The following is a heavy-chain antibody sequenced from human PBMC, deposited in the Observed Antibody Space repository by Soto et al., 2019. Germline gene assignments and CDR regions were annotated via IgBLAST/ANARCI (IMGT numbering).Heavy chain of an antibody. CDR1: GFTLNTHA. J-gene: IGHJ4*02. V-gene: IGHV3-30-3*01. CDR2: ISYDGSNK. Sequence: ESGGGVVQPGRSLRLSCAASGFTLNTHAMHWVRQAPGKGLEWVAFISYDGSNKYYADSVKGRFTISRDNFKNMVYLQMNSLRVEDTAIYYCARGSGYYGSSFDYWGQGTLVTVSS. D-gene: IGHD5-12*01. CDR3: ARGSGYYGSSFDY.